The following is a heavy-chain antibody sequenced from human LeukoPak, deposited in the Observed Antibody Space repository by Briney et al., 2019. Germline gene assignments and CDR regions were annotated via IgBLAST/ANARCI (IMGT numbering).Heavy chain of an antibody. Sequence: PGGSLRLSCAASGFTFNTYWMSWVRLAPGKGLEWVANIKQDGSAKFYVESVKGRFTISRDNAKKSLYLQMNSLRAEDTAVYYCVRDGDFWSAQGAFDIWGQGTMVTVSS. J-gene: IGHJ3*02. CDR1: GFTFNTYW. CDR2: IKQDGSAK. CDR3: VRDGDFWSAQGAFDI. D-gene: IGHD3-3*01. V-gene: IGHV3-7*01.